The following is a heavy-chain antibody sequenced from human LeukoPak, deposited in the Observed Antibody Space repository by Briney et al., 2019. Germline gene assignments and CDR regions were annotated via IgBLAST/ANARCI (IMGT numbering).Heavy chain of an antibody. Sequence: SETLSLTCAVYGGSFSGYYWSWIREPPGKGLGWSGEINHSGSTNYNPSLKSRVTISVDTSKNQFSLKLSSVTAADTAVYYCARLVCGGDCYSDYWGQGTLVTVSS. D-gene: IGHD2-21*02. CDR2: INHSGST. J-gene: IGHJ4*02. CDR3: ARLVCGGDCYSDY. CDR1: GGSFSGYY. V-gene: IGHV4-34*01.